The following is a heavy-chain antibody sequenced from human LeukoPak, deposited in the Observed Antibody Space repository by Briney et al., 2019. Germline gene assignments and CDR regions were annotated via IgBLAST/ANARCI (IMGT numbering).Heavy chain of an antibody. J-gene: IGHJ4*02. D-gene: IGHD2/OR15-2a*01. CDR2: INSDGRSA. CDR3: TRVSTTDDY. V-gene: IGHV3-74*01. Sequence: PGGSLRLSCAASGFAFSRYWMHWVRQAPGKGLAWVSRINSDGRSAVYADSVKGRFTISRDNAKSTLYLQMDSLRAEDTAVYYCTRVSTTDDYWGQGTLVTVSS. CDR1: GFAFSRYW.